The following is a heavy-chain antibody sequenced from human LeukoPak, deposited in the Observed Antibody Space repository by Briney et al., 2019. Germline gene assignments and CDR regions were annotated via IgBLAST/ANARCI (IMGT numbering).Heavy chain of an antibody. J-gene: IGHJ4*02. D-gene: IGHD3-10*01. CDR1: GGSFSGYY. CDR3: ARRYYYGSGSYTLDY. Sequence: SETLSLTCAVYGGSFSGYYWGWIRQPPGKGLEWIGEINHSGSTNYNPSLKSRVTISVDTSKNQFSLKLSSVTAADTAVYYCARRYYYGSGSYTLDYWGQGTLVTVSP. CDR2: INHSGST. V-gene: IGHV4-34*01.